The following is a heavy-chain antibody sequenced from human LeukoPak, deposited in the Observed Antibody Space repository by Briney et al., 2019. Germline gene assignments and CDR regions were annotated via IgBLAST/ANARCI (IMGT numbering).Heavy chain of an antibody. CDR3: ARHNIASDGARLFDF. CDR2: INHSGST. Sequence: SETLSLTCAVYGESFSGYYWTWVRQPPGKGLEWIGEINHSGSTNYNPSLKRRVTISVDTSKNQFSLKLSSVTAADTAVYYCARHNIASDGARLFDFWGRGTLVAVSS. V-gene: IGHV4-34*01. D-gene: IGHD5/OR15-5a*01. CDR1: GESFSGYY. J-gene: IGHJ4*02.